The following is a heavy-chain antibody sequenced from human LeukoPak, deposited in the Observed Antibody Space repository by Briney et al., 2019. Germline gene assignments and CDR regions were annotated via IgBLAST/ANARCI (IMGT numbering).Heavy chain of an antibody. Sequence: GGSLRLSCAASGFTFTSYAMTWVRQAPGKGLEWVSSISSSGGGTHYADSVKGRFTISRDNSKDTLYLQMNSLRAEDTAVYSCARALGAGSYYLDYWGQGTLVTVSS. CDR3: ARALGAGSYYLDY. J-gene: IGHJ4*02. CDR2: ISSSGGGT. CDR1: GFTFTSYA. D-gene: IGHD1-26*01. V-gene: IGHV3-23*01.